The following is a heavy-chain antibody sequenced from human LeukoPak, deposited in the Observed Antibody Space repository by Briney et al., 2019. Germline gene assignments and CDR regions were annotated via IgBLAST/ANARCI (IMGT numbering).Heavy chain of an antibody. Sequence: PGGSLRLSCAASGFTFSSYAMSWVRQAPGKGLEWVSAISGSSGSTYYADSVKGRFTISRDNSKNTLYLQMNSLRAEDTAVYYCARDPPSQPTPIKQKDDYWGQGTLVTVSS. V-gene: IGHV3-23*01. CDR2: ISGSSGST. CDR1: GFTFSSYA. J-gene: IGHJ4*02. D-gene: IGHD2-2*01. CDR3: ARDPPSQPTPIKQKDDY.